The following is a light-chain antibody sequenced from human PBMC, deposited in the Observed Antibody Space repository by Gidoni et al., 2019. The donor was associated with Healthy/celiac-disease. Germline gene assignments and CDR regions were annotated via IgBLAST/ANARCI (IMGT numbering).Light chain of an antibody. J-gene: IGKJ1*01. Sequence: EIAMTQSPATLSVSPREKPTRTCSASQSVSCNSAWYQPEPGQAPRLRSEGASTRATGILARVSGSGSGTEFTLTSSSLQSEAFAYYHCQQNKNWPTFGQGTKLEIK. CDR1: QSVSCN. CDR2: GAS. CDR3: QQNKNWPT. V-gene: IGKV3-15*01.